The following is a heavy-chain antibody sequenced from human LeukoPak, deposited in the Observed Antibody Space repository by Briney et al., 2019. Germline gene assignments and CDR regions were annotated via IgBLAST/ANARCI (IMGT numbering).Heavy chain of an antibody. D-gene: IGHD3-10*01. J-gene: IGHJ4*02. CDR3: ARVRYYGSGTYFFDY. Sequence: GGSLRLSCAASGFTVSSNYMSWVRQAPGKGLEWGSVIYSDGSTYYMDSVKGRFTISRDNSKNKLYLQMNSLRAEDTAVYFCARVRYYGSGTYFFDYWGQGTLVTVSS. V-gene: IGHV3-53*01. CDR2: IYSDGST. CDR1: GFTVSSNY.